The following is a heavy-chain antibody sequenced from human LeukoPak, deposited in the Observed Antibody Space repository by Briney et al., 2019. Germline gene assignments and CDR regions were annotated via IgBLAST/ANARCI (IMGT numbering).Heavy chain of an antibody. CDR1: GYSISSGYY. D-gene: IGHD1-26*01. CDR2: IYHSGST. V-gene: IGHV4-38-2*02. J-gene: IGHJ6*03. Sequence: ASETLSLTCTVSGYSISSGYYWGWIRQPPGKGLEWIGSIYHSGSTYYNPSLKSRVTISVDTSKNQFSLKLSSVTAADTAVYYCARGVRGSYYYYYYMDVWGKGTTVTISS. CDR3: ARGVRGSYYYYYYMDV.